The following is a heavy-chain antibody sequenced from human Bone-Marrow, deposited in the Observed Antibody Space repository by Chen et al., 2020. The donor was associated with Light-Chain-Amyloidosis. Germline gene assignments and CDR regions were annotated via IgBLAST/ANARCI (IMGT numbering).Heavy chain of an antibody. J-gene: IGHJ4*02. CDR3: AKDRCTSISCSDFDY. D-gene: IGHD2-2*01. CDR1: GSTFSNYP. CDR2: ISGSGGTT. V-gene: IGHV3-23*01. Sequence: EVQMLESGGGLVQLGESRRLSCAASGSTFSNYPMTLVRQAPGKGLEWVSTISGSGGTTSYADPVKGRFTISRDNSKNPLYLQMNSLRAEDTAVYYCAKDRCTSISCSDFDYWGQGTLVTVSS.